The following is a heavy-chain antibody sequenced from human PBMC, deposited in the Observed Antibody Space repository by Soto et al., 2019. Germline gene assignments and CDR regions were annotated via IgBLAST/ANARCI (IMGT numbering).Heavy chain of an antibody. J-gene: IGHJ5*02. Sequence: SETLSLTCTVSGDSISEYYWSWIRQPPGKGLEWIGYIYYSGSTNSNNPSLKSRVAISVDTSKNEFSLKLSSVTAAVTAVYYCARHSSGTSFDPWGQGTLVTVSS. CDR2: IYYSGST. D-gene: IGHD3-10*01. CDR3: ARHSSGTSFDP. V-gene: IGHV4-59*08. CDR1: GDSISEYY.